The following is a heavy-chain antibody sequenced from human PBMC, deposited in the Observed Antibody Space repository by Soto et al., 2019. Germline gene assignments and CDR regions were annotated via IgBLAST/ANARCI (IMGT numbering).Heavy chain of an antibody. V-gene: IGHV4-61*01. CDR1: GGSVSSGSYY. D-gene: IGHD2-2*01. Sequence: SETLSLTCTVSGGSVSSGSYYWSWIRQPPGKGLEWIGYIYYSGSTNYNPSLKSRVTISVDTSKNQFSLKLSSVTAADTAVYYCAREVVVVPALTYYYGMDVWGQGTTVTV. CDR2: IYYSGST. CDR3: AREVVVVPALTYYYGMDV. J-gene: IGHJ6*02.